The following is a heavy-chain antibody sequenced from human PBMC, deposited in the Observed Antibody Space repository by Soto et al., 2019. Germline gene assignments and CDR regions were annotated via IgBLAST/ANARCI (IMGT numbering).Heavy chain of an antibody. Sequence: PGGSLRLSCAASGFTFSSYAMRWVRQAPGKGLEWVAVISYDGSNKYYADSVKGRFTISRDNSKNTLYLQMNSLRAEDTAVYYCARDFTHIGTRNDAFDIWGQGTMVTVSS. CDR2: ISYDGSNK. CDR1: GFTFSSYA. CDR3: ARDFTHIGTRNDAFDI. D-gene: IGHD1-7*01. V-gene: IGHV3-30-3*01. J-gene: IGHJ3*02.